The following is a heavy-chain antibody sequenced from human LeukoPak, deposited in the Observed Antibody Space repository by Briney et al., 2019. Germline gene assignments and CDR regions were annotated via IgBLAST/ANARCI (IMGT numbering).Heavy chain of an antibody. CDR2: INWNGGRT. J-gene: IGHJ6*03. V-gene: IGHV3-20*04. Sequence: GGSLRLSCSASGFIFDDYGMSWVRQAPGKGLEWISGINWNGGRTSHADSVKGRFTISRDNAKNSLYLQMNSLRAEDTAVYYCASGGSSYHYYMDVWGKGTTVTVSS. D-gene: IGHD6-6*01. CDR1: GFIFDDYG. CDR3: ASGGSSYHYYMDV.